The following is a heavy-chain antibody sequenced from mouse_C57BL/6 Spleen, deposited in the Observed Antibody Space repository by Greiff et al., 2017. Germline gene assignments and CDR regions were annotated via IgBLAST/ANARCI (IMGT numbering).Heavy chain of an antibody. J-gene: IGHJ4*01. CDR3: ARSLYSNKTMNY. V-gene: IGHV1-64*01. CDR2: IHPNSGST. D-gene: IGHD2-5*01. CDR1: GYTFNSYW. Sequence: VQLQQPGAELVKPGASVKLSCKASGYTFNSYWLHWVKQRPGQGLEWIGMIHPNSGSTNYNEKFKSKATLTVDKSASTAYMQLSSLTSEDSAVYYCARSLYSNKTMNYWDQGTSVTVSS.